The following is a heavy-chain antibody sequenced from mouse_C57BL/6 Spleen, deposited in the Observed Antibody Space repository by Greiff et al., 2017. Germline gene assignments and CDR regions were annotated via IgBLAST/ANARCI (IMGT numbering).Heavy chain of an antibody. CDR2: INPNNGGT. CDR3: AQANWAYYFDY. J-gene: IGHJ2*01. Sequence: EVQLQQSGPELVKPGASVKISCKASGYTFTDYYMNWVKQSHGKSLEWIGDINPNNGGTSYNQKFKGKATLTVDKSSSTAYMELRSLTSEDSAVYYCAQANWAYYFDYWGQGTTLTVSS. D-gene: IGHD4-1*01. CDR1: GYTFTDYY. V-gene: IGHV1-26*01.